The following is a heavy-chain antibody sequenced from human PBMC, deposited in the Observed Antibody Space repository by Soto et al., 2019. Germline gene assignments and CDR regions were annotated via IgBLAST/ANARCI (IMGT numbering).Heavy chain of an antibody. J-gene: IGHJ4*02. CDR2: VHYSGTT. D-gene: IGHD4-17*01. CDR3: ARGTALIYGDYPGAGYFDF. CDR1: GGSISSYY. V-gene: IGHV4-59*01. Sequence: QLRLQESGPRLVKSSETLSLTCTVSGGSISSYYWRWIRQSPGRGLEWIGYVHYSGTTNYNPSLKSRVAMSLDSSKRQFSLTLNSVTAADTAVYYCARGTALIYGDYPGAGYFDFWGQGIQVTVSS.